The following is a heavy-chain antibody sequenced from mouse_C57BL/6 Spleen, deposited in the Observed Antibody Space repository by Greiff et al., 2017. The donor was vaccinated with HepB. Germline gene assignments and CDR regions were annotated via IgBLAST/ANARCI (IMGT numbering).Heavy chain of an antibody. D-gene: IGHD2-2*01. CDR3: ARGGYDDVYFDY. Sequence: QVQLQQPGAELVKPGASVKMSCKASGYTFTSYWITWVKQRPGQGLEWIGDIYPGSGSTNYNEKFKSKATLTVDTSSSTAYMQLSSLTSEDSAVYYCARGGYDDVYFDYWGQGTTLTVSS. CDR2: IYPGSGST. CDR1: GYTFTSYW. J-gene: IGHJ2*01. V-gene: IGHV1-55*01.